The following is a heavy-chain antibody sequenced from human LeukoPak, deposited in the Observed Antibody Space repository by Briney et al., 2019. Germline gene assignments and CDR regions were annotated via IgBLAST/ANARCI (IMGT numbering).Heavy chain of an antibody. CDR3: AALSGSYSTYYYYYMDV. CDR1: GYNFIGYY. D-gene: IGHD1-26*01. Sequence: ASVKVSCKASGYNFIGYYMHWVRQAPGQGPEWMGWINPNSGGTNYAQKFQGRVTMTRDTSISTAYMELSRLRSDDTAVYYCAALSGSYSTYYYYYMDVWGKGTTVTVSS. V-gene: IGHV1-2*02. J-gene: IGHJ6*03. CDR2: INPNSGGT.